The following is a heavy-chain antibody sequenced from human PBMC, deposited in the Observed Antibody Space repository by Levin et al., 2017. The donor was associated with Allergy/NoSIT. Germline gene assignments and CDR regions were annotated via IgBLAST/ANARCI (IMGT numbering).Heavy chain of an antibody. CDR1: GFTFSSYS. Sequence: GESLKISCAASGFTFSSYSMKWVRQAPGKGLEWVSYISSSSSTMYYADSAKGRFTISRDNAKNSLYLQMNSLRAEDTAVYYCARDPCSSTTCYIDYWGQGTLVTVSS. CDR3: ARDPCSSTTCYIDY. D-gene: IGHD2-2*02. CDR2: ISSSSSTM. J-gene: IGHJ4*02. V-gene: IGHV3-48*01.